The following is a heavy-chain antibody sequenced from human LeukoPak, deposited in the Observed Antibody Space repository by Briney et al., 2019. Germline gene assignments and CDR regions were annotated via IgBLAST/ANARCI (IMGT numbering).Heavy chain of an antibody. J-gene: IGHJ6*03. Sequence: ASVKVSCKASGYTFTGYYMHWVRQAPGQGLEWMGWINPNSGGTNYAQKFQSRVTMTRDTSISTAYMELSRLRSDDTAVYYCARADCSSTSCQDYYYYYMDVWGKGTTVTVSS. CDR3: ARADCSSTSCQDYYYYYMDV. D-gene: IGHD2-2*01. CDR2: INPNSGGT. CDR1: GYTFTGYY. V-gene: IGHV1-2*02.